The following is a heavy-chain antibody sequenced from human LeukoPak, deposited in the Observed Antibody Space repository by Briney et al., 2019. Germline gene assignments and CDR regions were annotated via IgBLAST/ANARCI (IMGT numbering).Heavy chain of an antibody. V-gene: IGHV1-24*01. D-gene: IGHD3-10*01. Sequence: ASVKVSCKVSGYTLTELSMHWVRQAPGKGLEWMGGFDPEDGETIYAQKFQGRVPMTEDTSTDTAYMELSSLRSEDTAVYYCATAGYYGSGSYYKRGYYFDYWGQGTLVTVSS. CDR2: FDPEDGET. CDR1: GYTLTELS. J-gene: IGHJ4*02. CDR3: ATAGYYGSGSYYKRGYYFDY.